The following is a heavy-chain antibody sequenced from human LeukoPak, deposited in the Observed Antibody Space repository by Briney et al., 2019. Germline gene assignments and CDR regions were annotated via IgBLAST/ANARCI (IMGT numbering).Heavy chain of an antibody. CDR2: VHYSGAT. J-gene: IGHJ6*04. Sequence: PSETLSLTCIVSGDSVSTKYWAWVRQPPGMPLESVGYVHYSGATDYNPSLQSRLTISMDTSRNIFSLRLSSVTAADTAVYYCARLMPMVLTGQRYFYHPLDVWGKGTTVTVSS. D-gene: IGHD3-9*01. CDR3: ARLMPMVLTGQRYFYHPLDV. V-gene: IGHV4-59*08. CDR1: GDSVSTKY.